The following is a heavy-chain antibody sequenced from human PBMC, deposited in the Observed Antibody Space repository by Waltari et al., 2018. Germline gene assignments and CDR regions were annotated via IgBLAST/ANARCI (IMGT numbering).Heavy chain of an antibody. D-gene: IGHD1-1*01. CDR2: IHTSGST. V-gene: IGHV4-4*07. CDR1: VGSISSYY. Sequence: QVQLQESGPGLVKPSETLSLTCTVSVGSISSYYWSWMRQPAGKGLEWIGRIHTSGSTNYNPSLKSRVTMSLDTSKNQFSLKLSSVTAADTAVYYCTRDKGNGGTFDYWGQGTLVTVSS. J-gene: IGHJ4*02. CDR3: TRDKGNGGTFDY.